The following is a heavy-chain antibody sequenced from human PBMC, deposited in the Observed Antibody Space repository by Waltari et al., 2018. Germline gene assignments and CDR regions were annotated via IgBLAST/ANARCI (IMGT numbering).Heavy chain of an antibody. CDR2: ISAYNGKT. Sequence: QVQLVQSGAEVKKPGASVKVSCKASGYTFTSYGISWVRQAPGQGLEWMGWISAYNGKTNYAQKLQGRVTMTTDTSTSTAYMELRSLRSDDTAVYYCAKMGYCTNGVCSALLDYWGQGTLVTVSS. V-gene: IGHV1-18*04. D-gene: IGHD2-8*01. CDR1: GYTFTSYG. J-gene: IGHJ4*02. CDR3: AKMGYCTNGVCSALLDY.